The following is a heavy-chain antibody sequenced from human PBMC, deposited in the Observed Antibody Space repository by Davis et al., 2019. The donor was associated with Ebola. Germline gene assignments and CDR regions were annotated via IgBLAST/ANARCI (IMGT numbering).Heavy chain of an antibody. CDR1: IGSISSGDYY. V-gene: IGHV4-30-4*01. CDR3: ARLRYDLHGMDV. J-gene: IGHJ6*02. D-gene: IGHD3-3*01. Sequence: MPSETLSLTCTVSIGSISSGDYYWSWIRQPPGKGLEWIENIYYSGSTYYNPSLKSRVTISVDTSKNQFSLKLSSVTAADTAVYYCARLRYDLHGMDVWGQGTTVTVSS. CDR2: IYYSGST.